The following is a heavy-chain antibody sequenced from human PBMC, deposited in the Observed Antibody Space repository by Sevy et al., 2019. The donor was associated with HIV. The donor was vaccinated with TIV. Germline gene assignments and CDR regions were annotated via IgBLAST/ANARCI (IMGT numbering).Heavy chain of an antibody. D-gene: IGHD5-12*01. CDR3: ARDGLGDGYKDY. V-gene: IGHV3-21*01. CDR2: ISSSSSYK. Sequence: GGSLRLSCAASGFTFSIYTMTWVRQAPGKGLKWVSSISSSSSYKYYADSIRGRFTISRDNAKNSLYLQMNRLRAEDTAVYYCARDGLGDGYKDYWGQGTLVTVSS. CDR1: GFTFSIYT. J-gene: IGHJ4*02.